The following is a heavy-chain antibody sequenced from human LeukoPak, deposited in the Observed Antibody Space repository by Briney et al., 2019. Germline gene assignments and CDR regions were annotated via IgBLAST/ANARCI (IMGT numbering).Heavy chain of an antibody. D-gene: IGHD3-10*01. J-gene: IGHJ3*02. CDR1: GFTFSSYS. CDR2: ISSSSSYI. CDR3: ARDLGGFRDAFDI. V-gene: IGHV3-21*01. Sequence: GGSLRLSCAASGFTFSSYSMNWVRQAPGKGLEWVSSISSSSSYIYYADSVKGRFTISRDNAKNSLYLQMNSLRAEDTAVYYCARDLGGFRDAFDIWGHGTMVTVSS.